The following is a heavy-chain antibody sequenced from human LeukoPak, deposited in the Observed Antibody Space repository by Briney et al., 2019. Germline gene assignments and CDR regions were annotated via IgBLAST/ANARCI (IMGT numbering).Heavy chain of an antibody. J-gene: IGHJ4*02. D-gene: IGHD5-18*01. V-gene: IGHV4-31*03. CDR1: GGSISSGGYY. CDR3: ARDQGGYSYGLDY. Sequence: SETLSLTCTVSGGSISSGGYYWSWIRQHPGKGLEWIGYIYYSGSTYYNPSLKSRVTISVDTSKNQFSLKLSSVTAAVTAVYYCARDQGGYSYGLDYWGQGTLVTVSS. CDR2: IYYSGST.